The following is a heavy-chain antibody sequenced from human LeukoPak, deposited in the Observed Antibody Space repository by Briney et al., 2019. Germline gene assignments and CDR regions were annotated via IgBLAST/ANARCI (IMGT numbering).Heavy chain of an antibody. CDR2: IYHVGAT. CDR1: GYSITTDHY. Sequence: SETLSLTCIVSGYSITTDHYGGWIRQPPGRVLEWIGIIYHVGATYHNPSLKSRFTISLDTSKNQVSLKLRCVPAADTAVYYCAMTLTNLAGMWFDPWGRGTLVTVSA. CDR3: AMTLTNLAGMWFDP. J-gene: IGHJ5*02. D-gene: IGHD3-9*01. V-gene: IGHV4-38-2*02.